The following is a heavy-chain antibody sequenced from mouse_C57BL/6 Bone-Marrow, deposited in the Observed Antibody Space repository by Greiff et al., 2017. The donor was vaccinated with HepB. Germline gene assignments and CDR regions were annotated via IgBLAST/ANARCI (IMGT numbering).Heavy chain of an antibody. CDR1: GYTFTSYW. Sequence: QVQLQQPGAELVKPGASVKMSCKASGYTFTSYWITWVKQRPGQGLEWIGDICPGSGSTNYNEKFKSRATLTVDTSSSTVYMQLSSLTSEDTAVYYCARPLEYYAIDYWGQGTSVTVSS. J-gene: IGHJ4*01. CDR3: ARPLEYYAIDY. V-gene: IGHV1-55*01. CDR2: ICPGSGST.